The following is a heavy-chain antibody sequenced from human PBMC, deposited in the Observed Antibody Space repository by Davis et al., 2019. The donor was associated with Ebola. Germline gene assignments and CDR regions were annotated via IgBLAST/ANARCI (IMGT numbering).Heavy chain of an antibody. D-gene: IGHD5-12*01. V-gene: IGHV3-74*03. CDR3: ASLAIRLLDY. CDR2: INSDGSST. CDR1: GFTFSSYG. J-gene: IGHJ4*02. Sequence: GESLKISCAASGFTFSSYGMHWVRQAPGKGLVWVSRINSDGSSTTYADSVKGRFTISRDNAKNTLYLQMNSLRAEDTAVYYCASLAIRLLDYWGQGTQVTVSS.